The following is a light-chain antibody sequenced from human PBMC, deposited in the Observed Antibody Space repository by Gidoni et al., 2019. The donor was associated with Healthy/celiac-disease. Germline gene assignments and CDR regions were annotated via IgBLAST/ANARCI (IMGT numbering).Light chain of an antibody. V-gene: IGKV1-9*01. CDR1: QGISSY. J-gene: IGKJ3*01. CDR3: QQLNSSPLT. Sequence: DIQQLQSPSFLSASVGDRVTITCRASQGISSYLVWYQQKPGKAPKLLIYAASTLQSGVPSRFSGSGSGTEFTLTISSLQPEDFATYSCQQLNSSPLTFGPGTKVDIK. CDR2: AAS.